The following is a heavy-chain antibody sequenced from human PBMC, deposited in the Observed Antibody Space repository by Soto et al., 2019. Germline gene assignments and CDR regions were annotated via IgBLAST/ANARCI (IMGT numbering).Heavy chain of an antibody. CDR1: GGTFSSYA. Sequence: QVQLVQSGAEVKKPGSSVKVSCKASGGTFSSYAISWVRQAPGQGLEWMGGIIPIFGTANYAQKFQGTVTITAEESTSTAYMELSRLRSEDKAMYYCARHVTMVRGVGEYYYYGMDVWGQGTTVTVSS. D-gene: IGHD3-10*01. J-gene: IGHJ6*02. V-gene: IGHV1-69*12. CDR3: ARHVTMVRGVGEYYYYGMDV. CDR2: IIPIFGTA.